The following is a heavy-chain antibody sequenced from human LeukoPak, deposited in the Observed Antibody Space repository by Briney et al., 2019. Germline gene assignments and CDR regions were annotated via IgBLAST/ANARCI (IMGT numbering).Heavy chain of an antibody. D-gene: IGHD1-26*01. CDR1: GGTFSSYA. CDR2: IIPIFGTA. V-gene: IGHV1-69*13. J-gene: IGHJ4*02. Sequence: SVKVSCKASGGTFSSYAISWVRQAPGQGLEWMGGIIPIFGTANYAQKFQGRVTITADESTSTAYMELSSLRSEDTAVYYCAREGTSDIGSYSFDYWGQGALVTVSS. CDR3: AREGTSDIGSYSFDY.